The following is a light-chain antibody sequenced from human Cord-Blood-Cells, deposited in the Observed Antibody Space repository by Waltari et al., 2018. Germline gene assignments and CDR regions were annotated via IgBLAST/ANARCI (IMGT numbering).Light chain of an antibody. CDR2: DVS. J-gene: IGLJ3*02. V-gene: IGLV2-14*03. CDR3: SSYTSSSTLV. CDR1: SSAVGGYNY. Sequence: QSALTQPASVSGSPGQSITISCTGTSSAVGGYNYVSWYQQHPGKAANIMIYDVSNRPSVVSNRVSGSKSGNTASLTISGLQAEDEADYYCSSYTSSSTLVFGGGTKLTVL.